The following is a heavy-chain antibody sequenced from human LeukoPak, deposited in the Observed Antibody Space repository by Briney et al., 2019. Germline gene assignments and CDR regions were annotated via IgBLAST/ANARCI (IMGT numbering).Heavy chain of an antibody. V-gene: IGHV3-21*01. CDR3: ARGSRFGVVGRDAFDI. D-gene: IGHD3-3*01. J-gene: IGHJ3*02. CDR1: GFTFSRYS. CDR2: ISISSNYI. Sequence: GGSLRLSCAASGFTFSRYSMNWVRQAPGKGLEWVSSISISSNYIYYADSVKGRFTISRDNAKNSLYLQVNSLRAEDTAVYYCARGSRFGVVGRDAFDIWGQGTMVTVSS.